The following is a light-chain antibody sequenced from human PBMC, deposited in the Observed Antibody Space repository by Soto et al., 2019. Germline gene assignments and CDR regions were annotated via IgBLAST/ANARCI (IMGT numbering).Light chain of an antibody. CDR2: AAS. CDR3: QQLHGYPIT. Sequence: ILLTQSPSSLSASVGDRVTITCRASQGIDTSLAWYQQKPGKAPKLLIYAASNFQSGVPSRFSGSGSGTHSTLTISSLQPEDFATYYCQQLHGYPITFGQGTRLEIK. CDR1: QGIDTS. J-gene: IGKJ5*01. V-gene: IGKV1-9*01.